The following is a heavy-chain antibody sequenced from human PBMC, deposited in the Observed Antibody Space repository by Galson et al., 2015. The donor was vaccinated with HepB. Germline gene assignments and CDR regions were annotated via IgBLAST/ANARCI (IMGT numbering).Heavy chain of an antibody. CDR3: ARGAPRRISVEQTPGPVFDY. CDR2: IKRDGSEK. Sequence: SLRLSCAASGFTFSNYGMHWVRQAPGKGLEWVANIKRDGSEKYYVDSVKGRFTISRDNAKNSLFLQMNGLRAEDTAVYFCARGAPRRISVEQTPGPVFDYWGQGTLVTVSS. J-gene: IGHJ4*02. D-gene: IGHD6-13*01. V-gene: IGHV3-7*03. CDR1: GFTFSNYG.